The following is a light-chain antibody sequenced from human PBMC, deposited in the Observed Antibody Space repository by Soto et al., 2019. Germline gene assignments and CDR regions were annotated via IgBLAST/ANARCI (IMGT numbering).Light chain of an antibody. Sequence: QPVLTQPPSASGTPGQRVTISCSGSSSNFGSNPVNWYQQLPGTAPKLLIYGNHQRPSGVPDRFSGSKSVTSASLAISGLQSEDEADYYCAAWDDSLGILVFGGGTKLTVL. CDR1: SSNFGSNP. CDR2: GNH. V-gene: IGLV1-44*01. CDR3: AAWDDSLGILV. J-gene: IGLJ2*01.